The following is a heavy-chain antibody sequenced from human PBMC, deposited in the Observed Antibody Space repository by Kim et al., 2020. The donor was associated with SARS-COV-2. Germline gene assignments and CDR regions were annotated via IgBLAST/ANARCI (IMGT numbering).Heavy chain of an antibody. J-gene: IGHJ3*02. V-gene: IGHV4-34*01. D-gene: IGHD6-13*01. CDR3: ARGGIAAAGNSRDAFDI. CDR1: GGSFSGYY. Sequence: SETLSLTCAVYGGSFSGYYWSWIRQPPGKGLEWIGEINHSGSTNYNPSLKSRVTISVDTSKNQFSLKLSSVTAADTAVYYCARGGIAAAGNSRDAFDIWG. CDR2: INHSGST.